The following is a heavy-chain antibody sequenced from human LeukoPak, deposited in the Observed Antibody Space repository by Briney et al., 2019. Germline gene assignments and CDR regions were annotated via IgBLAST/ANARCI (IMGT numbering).Heavy chain of an antibody. J-gene: IGHJ4*02. CDR2: IYYSGST. Sequence: SETLSLTCTVSGGSISSYYWSWIRQPPGKGLEWIGYIYYSGSTNYNPSLKSRVTISVDTSKNQFSLKLSSVSAADTTVYYCARICRDGYNSIDYWGQGTLVTVSS. CDR1: GGSISSYY. CDR3: ARICRDGYNSIDY. D-gene: IGHD5-24*01. V-gene: IGHV4-59*01.